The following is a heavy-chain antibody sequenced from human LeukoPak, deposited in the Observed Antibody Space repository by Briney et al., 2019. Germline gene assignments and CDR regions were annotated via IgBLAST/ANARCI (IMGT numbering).Heavy chain of an antibody. CDR1: GGTFSSYA. CDR3: ARVVGATIFARFDP. CDR2: IIPIFGTA. V-gene: IGHV1-69*13. J-gene: IGHJ5*02. D-gene: IGHD1-26*01. Sequence: SVKVSCKASGGTFSSYAISWVRQAPEQGLEWMGGIIPIFGTANYAQKFQGRVTITADESTSTAYMELSSLRSEDTAVYYCARVVGATIFARFDPWGQGTLVTVSS.